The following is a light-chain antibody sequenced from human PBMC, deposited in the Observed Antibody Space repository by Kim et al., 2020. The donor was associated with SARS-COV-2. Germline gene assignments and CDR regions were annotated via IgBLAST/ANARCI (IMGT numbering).Light chain of an antibody. CDR1: ISDVAGYNF. CDR3: CSYAGTYTWV. CDR2: DVS. V-gene: IGLV2-11*03. Sequence: GQSVTISCTGTISDVAGYNFVSWYQQHPGKGPKLIIFDVSERPSGLPARFSGSKSGTTASLTISGLQADDEADYHCCSYAGTYTWVFGGGTQLTVL. J-gene: IGLJ3*02.